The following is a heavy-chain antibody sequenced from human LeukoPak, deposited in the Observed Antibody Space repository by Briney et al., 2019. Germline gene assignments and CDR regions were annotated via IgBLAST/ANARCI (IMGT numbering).Heavy chain of an antibody. D-gene: IGHD3-22*01. Sequence: SETLSLTCTVSGGSISSYYWSWIRQPPGKGLEWIGYIYYSGSTNYNPSLKSRVTISVNTSKNQFSLKLSSVTAADTAVYYCARGDYYDSSGYYYSLSSWYYYGMDVWGQGTTVTVSS. CDR1: GGSISSYY. J-gene: IGHJ6*02. V-gene: IGHV4-59*01. CDR3: ARGDYYDSSGYYYSLSSWYYYGMDV. CDR2: IYYSGST.